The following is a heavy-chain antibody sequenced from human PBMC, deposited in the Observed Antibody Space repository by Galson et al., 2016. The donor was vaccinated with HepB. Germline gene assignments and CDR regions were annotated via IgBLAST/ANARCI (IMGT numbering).Heavy chain of an antibody. J-gene: IGHJ5*02. CDR1: GFAFSSHW. V-gene: IGHV3-74*01. CDR2: INSDGTIS. Sequence: SLRLSCAASGFAFSSHWMHWVRQGLGKGLVWVSRINSDGTISHYADSVKGRFTISRDNAKNTLYLQMNSLRAEDTAVYFCVRDHSVVPTSAYNWFDPWGRGTLVTVSS. CDR3: VRDHSVVPTSAYNWFDP. D-gene: IGHD4-23*01.